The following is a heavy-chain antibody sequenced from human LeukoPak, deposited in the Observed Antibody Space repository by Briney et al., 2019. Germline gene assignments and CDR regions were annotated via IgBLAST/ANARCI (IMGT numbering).Heavy chain of an antibody. CDR3: ARVPRDSSGWYMGY. CDR2: INPNGGGT. D-gene: IGHD6-19*01. J-gene: IGHJ4*02. Sequence: GSLKDSSMDPGYSFSVNYVCWGPPRLGQGLGRMGGINPNGGGTNYAQKFQGRVTMTRDTSISTAYMELSRLRSDDTAVYYCARVPRDSSGWYMGYWGQGTLVTVSS. V-gene: IGHV1-2*02. CDR1: GYSFSVNY.